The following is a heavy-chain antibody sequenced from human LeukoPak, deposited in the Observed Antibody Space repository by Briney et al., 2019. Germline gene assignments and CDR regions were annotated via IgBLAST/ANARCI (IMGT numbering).Heavy chain of an antibody. CDR2: ISSSSTYI. CDR1: GFTFSSYS. Sequence: GGSLRLSCAASGFTFSSYSMNWVRQAPGKGLEWVSSISSSSTYIYYADSVKGRFTISRDNSKNTLYLQMNSLRAEDTAVYYCARSERWIQYYFDYWGQGTLVTVSS. J-gene: IGHJ4*02. V-gene: IGHV3-21*03. D-gene: IGHD5-18*01. CDR3: ARSERWIQYYFDY.